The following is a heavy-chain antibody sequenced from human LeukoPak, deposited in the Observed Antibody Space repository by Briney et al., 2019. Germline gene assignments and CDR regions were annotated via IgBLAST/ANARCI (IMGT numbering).Heavy chain of an antibody. CDR2: IYTSGST. V-gene: IGHV4-61*02. CDR3: ARGQSRYSSV. D-gene: IGHD2-15*01. J-gene: IGHJ4*02. Sequence: SETLSLTCTVSGGSISSGSYYWSWIRQPAGKGLEWIGRIYTSGSTNYNPSLKSRVTISVDTSKNQFSLKLRSVTAADTAVYYCARGQSRYSSVWGQGTLVTVSS. CDR1: GGSISSGSYY.